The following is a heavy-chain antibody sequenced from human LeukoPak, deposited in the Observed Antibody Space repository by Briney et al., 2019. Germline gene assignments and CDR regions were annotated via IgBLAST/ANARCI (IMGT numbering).Heavy chain of an antibody. J-gene: IGHJ4*02. CDR1: GGSISSSSYY. D-gene: IGHD3-16*01. V-gene: IGHV4-39*01. CDR3: ATGLGYYFDY. CDR2: IYYSGST. Sequence: SETLSLTCTVSGGSISSSSYYWGWIRQPPGKGLEWIGSIYYSGSTYYNPSLKSRVTISVDTSKNQFSLKLSSVTAADTAVYHCATGLGYYFDYWGQGTLVTVSS.